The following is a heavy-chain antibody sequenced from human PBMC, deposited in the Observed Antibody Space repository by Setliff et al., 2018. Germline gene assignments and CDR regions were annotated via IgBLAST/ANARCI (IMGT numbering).Heavy chain of an antibody. CDR3: AIEPSIWTGAFDI. D-gene: IGHD3-9*01. V-gene: IGHV3-74*01. CDR2: INTDDGTT. J-gene: IGHJ3*02. Sequence: GGSLRLSCATSGFTFSGNYMHWVRQAPGKGLVWVSRINTDDGTTNYADSVRGRFIISRDSSKNTMYLHMNSLRPEDTAVYYCAIEPSIWTGAFDIRGQGTMVTVSS. CDR1: GFTFSGNY.